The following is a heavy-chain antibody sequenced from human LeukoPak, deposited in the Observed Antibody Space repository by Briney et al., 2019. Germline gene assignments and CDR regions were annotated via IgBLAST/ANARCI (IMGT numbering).Heavy chain of an antibody. Sequence: RASVKVSCKASGGTFSSYAISWVRQAPGQGLEWMGGIIPIFGTANYAQKFQGRVTITTDESTSTAHMELSSLRSEDTAVYYCARDRSIAARHTWFDPWGQGTLVTVSS. J-gene: IGHJ5*02. V-gene: IGHV1-69*05. CDR2: IIPIFGTA. D-gene: IGHD6-6*01. CDR3: ARDRSIAARHTWFDP. CDR1: GGTFSSYA.